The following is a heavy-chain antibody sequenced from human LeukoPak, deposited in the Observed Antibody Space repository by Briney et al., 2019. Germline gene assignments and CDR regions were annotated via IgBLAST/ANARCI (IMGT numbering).Heavy chain of an antibody. CDR2: IYPGDSDT. Sequence: GESLKISCKGSGYSFTSYWIGWVRQMPGKGLEWMGIIYPGDSDTRYSPSFQGQVTISADKSTSTAYLQWSSLKASDTAMYYCARPSIPNWNYEFEANYYFDYWGQGTLVTVSS. CDR1: GYSFTSYW. V-gene: IGHV5-51*01. D-gene: IGHD1-7*01. J-gene: IGHJ4*02. CDR3: ARPSIPNWNYEFEANYYFDY.